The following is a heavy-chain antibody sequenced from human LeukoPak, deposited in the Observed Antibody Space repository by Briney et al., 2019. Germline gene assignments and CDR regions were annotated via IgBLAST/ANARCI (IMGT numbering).Heavy chain of an antibody. V-gene: IGHV4-34*01. CDR1: GGSFSGYY. CDR3: ATAIQNWFDP. CDR2: INHSGST. Sequence: SETLSLTCAVYGGSFSGYYWSWIRQPPGKGLEWIGEINHSGSTNYNPSLKSRVTISVDTSKNQFSLKRSSVTAADTAVYYCATAIQNWFDPWGQGTLVTVSS. J-gene: IGHJ5*02.